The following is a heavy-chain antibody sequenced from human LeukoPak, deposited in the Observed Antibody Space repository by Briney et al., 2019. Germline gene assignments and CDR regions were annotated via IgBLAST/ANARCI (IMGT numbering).Heavy chain of an antibody. CDR2: INTSTSNT. CDR3: ARVDSRHRRHNMNV. CDR1: GYTFINYG. D-gene: IGHD6-6*01. J-gene: IGHJ6*03. Sequence: ASVKVSCKPSGYTFINYGISWVLQAPGQGLEWMGWINTSTSNTNYAQKFQGRVTMTTDTSTTIVYMDLRSLTSDDTAMYYCARVDSRHRRHNMNVWGKGTTVTVSS. V-gene: IGHV1-18*01.